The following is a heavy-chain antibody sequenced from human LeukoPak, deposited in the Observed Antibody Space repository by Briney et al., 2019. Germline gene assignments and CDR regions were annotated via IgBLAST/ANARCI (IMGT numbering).Heavy chain of an antibody. D-gene: IGHD6-19*01. J-gene: IGHJ4*02. CDR2: ISGDGGST. CDR1: GFTFDDYA. CDR3: ARDTYGSGSGDY. V-gene: IGHV3-43*02. Sequence: GGSLRLSCAASGFTFDDYAMHWVRQAPGKGLEWVSLISGDGGSTYYADSVKGRFTISRDNSKNSLYLQMNSLRTEDAALYYCARDTYGSGSGDYWGQGTLVTVSS.